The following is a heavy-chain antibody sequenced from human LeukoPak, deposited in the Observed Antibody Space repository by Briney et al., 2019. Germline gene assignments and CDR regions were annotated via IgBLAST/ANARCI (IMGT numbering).Heavy chain of an antibody. Sequence: SETLSLTCADYGGSFSGHYWSWIRQPPGKGLEWIGEINHSGSTNYNPSLKSRVTISVDTSKNQFSLKLSSVTAADTAVYYCARARRSRRTSYYYYMDVWGKGTTVTVSS. CDR2: INHSGST. D-gene: IGHD1-26*01. CDR1: GGSFSGHY. J-gene: IGHJ6*03. CDR3: ARARRSRRTSYYYYMDV. V-gene: IGHV4-34*01.